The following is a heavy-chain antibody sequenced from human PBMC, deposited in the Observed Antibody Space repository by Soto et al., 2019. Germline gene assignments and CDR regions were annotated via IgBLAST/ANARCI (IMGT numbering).Heavy chain of an antibody. Sequence: SETLSLTCTVSGASISGFYWSWIRKSAGKGLEWIGRIYATGTTDYNPSFKSRVMMSVDTSKKQFSLKLRSVTAADTAVYYCVRDGTKTLRDWFDPWGQGISVTVSS. D-gene: IGHD1-1*01. CDR1: GASISGFY. J-gene: IGHJ5*02. CDR3: VRDGTKTLRDWFDP. V-gene: IGHV4-4*07. CDR2: IYATGTT.